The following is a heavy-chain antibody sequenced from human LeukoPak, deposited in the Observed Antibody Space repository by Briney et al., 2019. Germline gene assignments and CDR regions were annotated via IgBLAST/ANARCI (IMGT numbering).Heavy chain of an antibody. J-gene: IGHJ4*02. CDR1: GGSIRTYP. CDR3: ARGRDPYDDHTYLGY. CDR2: IYYTGST. Sequence: SETLSLTCTVSGGSIRTYPWTWVRQSPGKGLQWLGYIYYTGSTSYNPSLKSRVTISLGTSTNQFSLRLTSVTAADTAVYYCARGRDPYDDHTYLGYWGQGILVTVSS. V-gene: IGHV4-59*01. D-gene: IGHD4-17*01.